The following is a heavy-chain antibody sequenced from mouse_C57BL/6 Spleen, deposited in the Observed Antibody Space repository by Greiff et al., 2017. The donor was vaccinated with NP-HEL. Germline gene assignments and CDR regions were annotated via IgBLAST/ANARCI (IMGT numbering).Heavy chain of an antibody. CDR3: TTSYDGGYAMDY. CDR1: GFNITDDY. Sequence: VQLKQSGAELVRPGASVKLSCTASGFNITDDYMHWVKQRPEQGLEWIGWIDPANGDTEYASKFQGKATITADTSSNTAYLQLSSLTSEDTAVYYCTTSYDGGYAMDYWGQGTSVTVSS. V-gene: IGHV14-4*01. CDR2: IDPANGDT. J-gene: IGHJ4*01. D-gene: IGHD2-12*01.